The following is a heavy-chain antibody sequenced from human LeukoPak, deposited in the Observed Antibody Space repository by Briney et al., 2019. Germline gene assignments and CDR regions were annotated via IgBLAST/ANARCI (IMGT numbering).Heavy chain of an antibody. V-gene: IGHV5-51*01. CDR3: ARHLDTTHIDY. J-gene: IGHJ4*02. CDR1: GYSFSNYW. Sequence: GEALQISYKGAGYSFSNYWIGWGRAMPGKGVEWMGIVYGGDSDTTYSPSFQGQVTISADRSISTAYLQWSSLKASDNAIYYCARHLDTTHIDYWGQGTLVTVSS. CDR2: VYGGDSDT. D-gene: IGHD1-26*01.